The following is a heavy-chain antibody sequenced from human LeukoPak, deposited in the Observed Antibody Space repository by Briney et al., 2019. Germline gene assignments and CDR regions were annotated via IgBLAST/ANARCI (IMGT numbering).Heavy chain of an antibody. CDR2: ISGSVYDT. V-gene: IGHV3-23*01. Sequence: GGSLRLSCAASGFTFSSYAMSWVRQAPGKGLEWVSAISGSVYDTYYVDSVKGRFTISRDNAKNSLYLQMNSLRAEDTAVYYCATEDAAKFDYWGQGTLVTVSS. CDR1: GFTFSSYA. J-gene: IGHJ4*02. D-gene: IGHD2-15*01. CDR3: ATEDAAKFDY.